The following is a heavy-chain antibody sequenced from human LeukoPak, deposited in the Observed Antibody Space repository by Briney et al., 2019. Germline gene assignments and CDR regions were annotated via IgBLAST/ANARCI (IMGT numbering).Heavy chain of an antibody. CDR3: AGGPAYLDSVPDS. D-gene: IGHD3-22*01. J-gene: IGHJ4*02. CDR2: IYYTGNT. CDR1: GFTFSSYA. V-gene: IGHV4-31*02. Sequence: LRLSCAASGFTFSSYAMSWIRQHPGKGLEWLGYIYYTGNTAPNPSLRSRLTISRDTSKNQFSLSLTSVTAADTAVYYCAGGPAYLDSVPDSWGQGTLVTVSS.